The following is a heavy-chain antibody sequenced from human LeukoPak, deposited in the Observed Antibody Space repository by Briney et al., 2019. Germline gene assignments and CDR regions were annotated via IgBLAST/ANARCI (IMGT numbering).Heavy chain of an antibody. D-gene: IGHD1-7*01. Sequence: TGGSLRLSCAASGFTFNNYAMSWVRQAPGEGLEWVPDISGSGANTYYADSVKGRFTISRDNSKNTLYLQMNSLRAEDTAVYYCARDPYNWNYGPGWFDPWGQGTLVTVSS. J-gene: IGHJ5*02. CDR1: GFTFNNYA. CDR3: ARDPYNWNYGPGWFDP. V-gene: IGHV3-23*01. CDR2: ISGSGANT.